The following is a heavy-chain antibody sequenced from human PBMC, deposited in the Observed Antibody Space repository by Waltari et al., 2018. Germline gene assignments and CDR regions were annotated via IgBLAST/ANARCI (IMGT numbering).Heavy chain of an antibody. CDR3: ATPGLFSADVGY. CDR1: GGSISSHY. Sequence: QVQLQESGPGLVKPSETLSLTCTVSGGSISSHYWSWIRQPPGKGLEWIGYIYYSGDTNYNPSLKSRVTISVDTSKNQFSLKLSSVTAADTAVYYCATPGLFSADVGYWGQGTLVTVSS. V-gene: IGHV4-59*08. D-gene: IGHD3-9*01. J-gene: IGHJ4*02. CDR2: IYYSGDT.